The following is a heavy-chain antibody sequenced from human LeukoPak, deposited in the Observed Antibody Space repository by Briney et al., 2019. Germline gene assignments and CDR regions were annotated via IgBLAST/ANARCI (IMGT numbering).Heavy chain of an antibody. CDR1: GFTFSSYS. Sequence: GGSLRLSCAASGFTFSSYSMNWVRQAPGKGLEWVSSISSSSSYIYYADSVKGRFTISRDNAKNSLYLQMNSLRAEDTAVYYCARASIVVVTATGFDYWGQGTLVTVSS. V-gene: IGHV3-21*01. CDR3: ARASIVVVTATGFDY. J-gene: IGHJ4*02. D-gene: IGHD2-21*02. CDR2: ISSSSSYI.